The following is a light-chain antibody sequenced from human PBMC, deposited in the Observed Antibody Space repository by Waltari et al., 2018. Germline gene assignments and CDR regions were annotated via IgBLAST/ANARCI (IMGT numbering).Light chain of an antibody. V-gene: IGKV3-20*01. CDR1: RSVTSTY. CDR2: DAS. CDR3: QQYGTSPT. J-gene: IGKJ3*01. Sequence: EIVLTQSPGTLSLSPGERATPSCRASRSVTSTYLAWYQQKPGQAPRLLIYDASTRATGIPDRFSGSGSGTDFALTISRLEPEDFAVYFCQQYGTSPTFGPGTKVDVK.